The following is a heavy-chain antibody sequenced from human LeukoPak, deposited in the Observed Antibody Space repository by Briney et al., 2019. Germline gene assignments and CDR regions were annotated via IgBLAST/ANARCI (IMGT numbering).Heavy chain of an antibody. CDR3: ARAPSEKGAKGLYFDY. Sequence: GGSLRLSCAASGFTFSDYYTSWIRQAPGKGLEWVSYISSSGSTIYYADSVKGRFTISRDNAKNSLYLQMNGLRAEDTAVYYCARAPSEKGAKGLYFDYWGQGTLVTVSS. CDR2: ISSSGSTI. D-gene: IGHD1-26*01. J-gene: IGHJ4*02. CDR1: GFTFSDYY. V-gene: IGHV3-11*04.